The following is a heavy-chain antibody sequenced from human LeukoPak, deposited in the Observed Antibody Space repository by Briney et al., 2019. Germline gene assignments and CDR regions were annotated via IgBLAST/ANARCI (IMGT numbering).Heavy chain of an antibody. CDR1: GFIFSSYN. J-gene: IGHJ4*02. CDR2: ISTSSSYI. V-gene: IGHV3-21*01. D-gene: IGHD3-22*01. Sequence: PGGSLRLSCAASGFIFSSYNMNWVRQAPGKGLEWVSSISTSSSYIYYADSVKGRSTISRDNAKNSLYLQMNSLRGEDTAVYYCARVLGYYYDSRGHDYWGQGTLVTVSS. CDR3: ARVLGYYYDSRGHDY.